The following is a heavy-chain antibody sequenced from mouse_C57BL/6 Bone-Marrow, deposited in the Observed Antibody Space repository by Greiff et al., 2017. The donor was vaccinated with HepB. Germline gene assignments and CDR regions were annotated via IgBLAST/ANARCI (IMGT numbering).Heavy chain of an antibody. CDR1: GFTFSDYG. V-gene: IGHV5-15*01. Sequence: EVMLVESGGGLVQPGGSLKLSCAASGFTFSDYGMAWVRQAPRKGPEWVAFISNLAYSIYYADTVTGRFTISRENAKNTLYLDMSSLGSEDTAMYYCARRGYGSSFAYWGQGTLVTVSA. D-gene: IGHD1-1*01. J-gene: IGHJ3*01. CDR3: ARRGYGSSFAY. CDR2: ISNLAYSI.